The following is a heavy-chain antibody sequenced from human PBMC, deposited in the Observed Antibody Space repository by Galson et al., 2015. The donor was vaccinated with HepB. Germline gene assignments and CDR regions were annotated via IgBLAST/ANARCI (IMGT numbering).Heavy chain of an antibody. V-gene: IGHV3-7*01. CDR3: ARDRSSNIMRGYFDY. D-gene: IGHD2-2*01. Sequence: SLRLSCAASGFTFSSYWMSWVRQAPGKGLEWVANIKQDGSEKYYVDSVKGRFTISRDNSKNTLYLQMNSLRAEDTAVYYCARDRSSNIMRGYFDYWGQGTLVTVSS. J-gene: IGHJ4*02. CDR1: GFTFSSYW. CDR2: IKQDGSEK.